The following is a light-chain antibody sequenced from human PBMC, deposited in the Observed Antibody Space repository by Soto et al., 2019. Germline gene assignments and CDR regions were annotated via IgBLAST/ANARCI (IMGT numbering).Light chain of an antibody. V-gene: IGLV1-40*01. Sequence: QSVLTQPPSASGAPGQRVTISCTGSSSNIGAGYDVPWYQQLPGTAPKLLIYSNNKRPPGVPDRFSGSKYGTSASLPITGGRPEDEADYYCRSSDSSLSAVVFGGGTKLTVL. CDR1: SSNIGAGYD. J-gene: IGLJ3*02. CDR3: RSSDSSLSAVV. CDR2: SNN.